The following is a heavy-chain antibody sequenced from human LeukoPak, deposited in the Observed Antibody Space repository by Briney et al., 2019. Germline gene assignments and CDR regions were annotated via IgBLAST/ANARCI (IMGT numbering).Heavy chain of an antibody. D-gene: IGHD6-6*01. CDR1: GGTFSSYA. CDR3: ARAIEYTSSLPYFDY. Sequence: GASVKVSCKASGGTFSSYAISWVRQAPGQGLEWTGWINPNSGGTNYAQMFQGRVTMTRDTSISTAYMELSRLRSDDTAVFYCARAIEYTSSLPYFDYWGQGTLVTVSS. CDR2: INPNSGGT. V-gene: IGHV1-2*02. J-gene: IGHJ4*02.